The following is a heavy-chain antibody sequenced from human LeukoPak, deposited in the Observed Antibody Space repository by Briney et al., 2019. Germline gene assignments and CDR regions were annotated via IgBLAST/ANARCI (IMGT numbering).Heavy chain of an antibody. CDR2: IYHSGST. D-gene: IGHD2-21*01. Sequence: SETLSLTCTVSGGSISSGGYYWSWIRQPPGKGLEWIGYIYHSGSTYYNPSLKSRVTISVDRSKNQFSLKLSSVTAADTAVYYCARGTHIRSYYFDYWGQGTLVTVSS. J-gene: IGHJ4*02. V-gene: IGHV4-30-2*01. CDR1: GGSISSGGYY. CDR3: ARGTHIRSYYFDY.